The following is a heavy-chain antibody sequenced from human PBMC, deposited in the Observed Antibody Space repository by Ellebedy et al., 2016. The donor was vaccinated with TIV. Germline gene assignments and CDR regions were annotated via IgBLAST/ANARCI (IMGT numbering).Heavy chain of an antibody. CDR3: AKGDRYSTTFPVDS. CDR2: VTDDGTKK. CDR1: GLTFSDEG. Sequence: PGGSLRLSCAASGLTFSDEGMHWVRQAPGKGLEWVAVVTDDGTKKYYADSVKGRFTISRDNSKKTLSLQMKSLRPDATALYYCAKGDRYSTTFPVDSWGQGTLVTVSS. V-gene: IGHV3-30*18. D-gene: IGHD5-12*01. J-gene: IGHJ4*02.